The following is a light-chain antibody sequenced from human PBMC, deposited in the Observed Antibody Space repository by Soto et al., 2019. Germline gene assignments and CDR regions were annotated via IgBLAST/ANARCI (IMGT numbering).Light chain of an antibody. J-gene: IGKJ1*01. CDR1: QAVSSN. CDR3: QQYDIWPPT. Sequence: EIVMTQSPATLSVSPGERATLSCRASQAVSSNLAWYQQKPGQTPRLLFNGASTRATGIPARFTGSGSGTEFILTISSLQSEDFAVYYCQQYDIWPPTFGQGTQVDIK. V-gene: IGKV3-15*01. CDR2: GAS.